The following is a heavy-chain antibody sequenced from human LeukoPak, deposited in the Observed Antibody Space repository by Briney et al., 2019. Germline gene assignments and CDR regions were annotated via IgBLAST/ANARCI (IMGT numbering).Heavy chain of an antibody. CDR1: GYTFTGYY. J-gene: IGHJ3*02. V-gene: IGHV1-2*02. D-gene: IGHD3-22*01. CDR2: INTHSGGT. CDR3: TRLWRPNDYYDTSGYFDDGFDI. Sequence: ASVKVSCKASGYTFTGYYMHWVRQAPGQGLEWMGWINTHSGGTNYAQKFEDRVTMTRDTSISTGYMELRSLRSDDTAIYYCTRLWRPNDYYDTSGYFDDGFDIWGQGTMVTVSS.